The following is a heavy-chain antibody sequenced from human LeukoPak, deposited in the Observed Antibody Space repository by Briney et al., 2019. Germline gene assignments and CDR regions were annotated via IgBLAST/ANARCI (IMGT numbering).Heavy chain of an antibody. V-gene: IGHV1-18*01. J-gene: IGHJ5*02. D-gene: IGHD6-13*01. CDR3: ARRPGYSSSWYGRGWFDP. CDR2: ISAYNGNT. Sequence: ASVKVSCKASGYTFTSYGISWVRQAPGQGLEWMGWISAYNGNTNYAQKLQGRVTMTTDTSTSTAYMELRSLRSDDTAVYYCARRPGYSSSWYGRGWFDPWGQGTLVTVSS. CDR1: GYTFTSYG.